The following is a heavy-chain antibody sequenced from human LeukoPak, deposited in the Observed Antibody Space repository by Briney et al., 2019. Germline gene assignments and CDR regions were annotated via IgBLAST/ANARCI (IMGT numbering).Heavy chain of an antibody. V-gene: IGHV3-11*01. CDR3: ARKTSSGPFDS. Sequence: GGSLRLSCAASGFTFSDYYMSWIRQAPGKGLEWVSYISSSGSTTYYADSVKGRFTISRDNAKNSLYLQMNSLRAEDTAVYYCARKTSSGPFDSWGQGTLVTVSS. D-gene: IGHD3-22*01. CDR1: GFTFSDYY. CDR2: ISSSGSTT. J-gene: IGHJ5*01.